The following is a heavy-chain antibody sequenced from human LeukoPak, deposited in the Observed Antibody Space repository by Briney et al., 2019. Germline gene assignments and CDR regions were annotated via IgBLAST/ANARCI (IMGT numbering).Heavy chain of an antibody. CDR3: AGGSTGSAYDY. CDR2: ISSSSSYT. Sequence: GGSLRLSCAASGFTFSDYYMGWIRQAPGKGLEWVSYISSSSSYTNYADSVKGRFTISRDNAKNSLYLQMNSLRAEDTAVYYCAGGSTGSAYDYWGQGALVTVSP. CDR1: GFTFSDYY. V-gene: IGHV3-11*06. D-gene: IGHD7-27*01. J-gene: IGHJ4*02.